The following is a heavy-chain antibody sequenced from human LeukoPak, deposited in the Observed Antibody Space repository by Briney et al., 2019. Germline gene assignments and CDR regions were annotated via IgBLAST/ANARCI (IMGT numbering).Heavy chain of an antibody. D-gene: IGHD3-10*01. CDR3: ARSGGAARGVKLSFDY. Sequence: SETLSLTCTVSGGSISSYYWSWIRQPPGKGLEWIGYIYYSGSTNYNPSLKSRVTISVDTSKNQFSLKLSSVTAADTAVYYCARSGGAARGVKLSFDYWGQGTLVTVSS. J-gene: IGHJ4*02. CDR1: GGSISSYY. CDR2: IYYSGST. V-gene: IGHV4-59*01.